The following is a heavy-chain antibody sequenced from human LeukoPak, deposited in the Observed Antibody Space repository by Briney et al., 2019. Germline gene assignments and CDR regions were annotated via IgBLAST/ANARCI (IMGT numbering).Heavy chain of an antibody. Sequence: RRTLRLSCAPSGFTFTGTWMPWFRQVPGKGPVWVSRIHSDGSTTIYADSVKGRFTISRDNARNTLYLQMNSLRAEDTAVYYCVRDRYYVPDYWGQGTLVTVSS. V-gene: IGHV3-74*01. CDR2: IHSDGSTT. CDR1: GFTFTGTW. CDR3: VRDRYYVPDY. J-gene: IGHJ4*02. D-gene: IGHD3-16*01.